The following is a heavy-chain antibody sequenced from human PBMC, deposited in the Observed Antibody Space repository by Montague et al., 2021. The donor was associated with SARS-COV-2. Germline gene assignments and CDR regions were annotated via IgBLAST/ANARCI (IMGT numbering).Heavy chain of an antibody. Sequence: SETLSLTCAVHGTSFSGYYWNWIRQPPGKGLEWIGEINHGGSTKYSPPLKSRLTISADTSKNQFSLKLTSVAAADTAVYYCARLRDGVVPAPILGVGPYYSYYYMDVWGRGTTVTFSS. CDR3: ARLRDGVVPAPILGVGPYYSYYYMDV. D-gene: IGHD3-10*01. CDR1: GTSFSGYY. CDR2: INHGGST. V-gene: IGHV4-34*01. J-gene: IGHJ6*03.